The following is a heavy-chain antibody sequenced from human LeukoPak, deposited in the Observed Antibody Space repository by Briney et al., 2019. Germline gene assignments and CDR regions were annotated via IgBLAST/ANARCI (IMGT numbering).Heavy chain of an antibody. CDR3: ARDRLMVRGPIDY. Sequence: PGRSLRLSCAASGFTFSSYAMHWVRQAPGKGLERVAVISYDGSNKYYADSVKGRFTISRDNSKNTLYLQMNSLRAEDTAVYYCARDRLMVRGPIDYWGQGTLVTVSS. CDR1: GFTFSSYA. CDR2: ISYDGSNK. D-gene: IGHD3-10*01. V-gene: IGHV3-30-3*01. J-gene: IGHJ4*02.